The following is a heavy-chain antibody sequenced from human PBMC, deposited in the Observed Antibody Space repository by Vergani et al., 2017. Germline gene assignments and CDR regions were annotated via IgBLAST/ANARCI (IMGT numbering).Heavy chain of an antibody. V-gene: IGHV4-59*01. D-gene: IGHD2-21*02. CDR3: ARNPYCGGDCYSDAFDI. Sequence: QVQLQESGPGLVKPSETLSLTCTVSGGSISSYYWSWIRQPPGKGLEWIGYIYYSGSTNYNPSLKSRVTISVDTSKNQFSLKLSSVTAADTAVYYCARNPYCGGDCYSDAFDIWCQGTMVTVSS. CDR2: IYYSGST. J-gene: IGHJ3*02. CDR1: GGSISSYY.